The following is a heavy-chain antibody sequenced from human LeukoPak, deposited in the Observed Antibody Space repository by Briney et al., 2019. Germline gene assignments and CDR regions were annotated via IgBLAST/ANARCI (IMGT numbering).Heavy chain of an antibody. D-gene: IGHD3-10*01. Sequence: SQTLSLTCALSGHSVSAYRAVCAWFRQSPSGGLEWLGRTYCRSQCISDYAESVKGRINISPDTSTNQFSLQLNSVTPEDTAVYYCARGSYGLGGYYDYYFDFWGQRTLVTVSS. CDR1: GHSVSAYRAV. J-gene: IGHJ4*02. V-gene: IGHV6-1*01. CDR2: TYCRSQCIS. CDR3: ARGSYGLGGYYDYYFDF.